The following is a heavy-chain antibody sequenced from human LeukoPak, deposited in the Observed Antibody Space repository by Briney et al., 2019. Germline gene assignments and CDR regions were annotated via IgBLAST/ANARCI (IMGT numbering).Heavy chain of an antibody. J-gene: IGHJ1*01. CDR1: GYTFTDYS. D-gene: IGHD1-26*01. CDR2: INPNSGGT. V-gene: IGHV1-2*02. CDR3: ARAVGATPGVVH. Sequence: ASVKVSCKASGYTFTDYSIHWVRQAPGQGLEWMGWINPNSGGTNYAQKFQGRVTMTRDTSISTAYMELSRLRSDDTAVYYCARAVGATPGVVHWGQGTLVTVSS.